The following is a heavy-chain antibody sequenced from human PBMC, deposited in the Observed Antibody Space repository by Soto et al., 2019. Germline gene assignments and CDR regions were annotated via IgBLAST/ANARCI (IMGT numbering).Heavy chain of an antibody. CDR3: ARQSGSYHQFDF. CDR1: GGSISSGGYY. J-gene: IGHJ4*02. D-gene: IGHD1-26*01. CDR2: SYNTGST. Sequence: SETLSLTCTVSGGSISSGGYYWSWIRHHPGEGLEWVGDSYNTGSTSYNPSLKSRLTISVDTSKNQFSLKLSSVTAADTAVYYCARQSGSYHQFDFWGQGALVTVSS. V-gene: IGHV4-31*03.